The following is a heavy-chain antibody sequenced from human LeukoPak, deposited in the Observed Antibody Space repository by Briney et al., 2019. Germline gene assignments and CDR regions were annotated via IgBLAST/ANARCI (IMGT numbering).Heavy chain of an antibody. CDR3: ARSGYCSGSSCTVDYYGMDV. Sequence: PGGSLRLSCAASGFTFSNYWLTWVRQAPGQGLEWVANIKQDGSEKHYVDSVKGRFTISRDNAKNSLYLQMNSLRAEDTAVYFCARSGYCSGSSCTVDYYGMDVWGQGTTVTVSS. CDR1: GFTFSNYW. CDR2: IKQDGSEK. D-gene: IGHD2-15*01. J-gene: IGHJ6*02. V-gene: IGHV3-7*03.